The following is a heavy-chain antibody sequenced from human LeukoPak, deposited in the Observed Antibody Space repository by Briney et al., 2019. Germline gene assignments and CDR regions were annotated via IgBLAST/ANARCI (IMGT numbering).Heavy chain of an antibody. D-gene: IGHD3-3*01. CDR1: GGSINSGDYY. CDR2: IYYSGST. Sequence: SQTLSLTCTVSGGSINSGDYYWGWIRQPPGKGLEWIGYIYYSGSTYYNPSLKSRVTISVDTSKDQFSLKLSSVTAADTAVYYCARGFWSGYYPNYFDYWGQGTLVTVSS. CDR3: ARGFWSGYYPNYFDY. V-gene: IGHV4-30-4*08. J-gene: IGHJ4*02.